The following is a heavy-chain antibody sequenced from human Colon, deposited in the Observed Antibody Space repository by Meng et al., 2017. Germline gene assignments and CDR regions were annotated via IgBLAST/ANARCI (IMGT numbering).Heavy chain of an antibody. D-gene: IGHD3-22*01. CDR2: IYYSGST. CDR1: GGSISSGDSY. V-gene: IGHV4-30-4*01. CDR3: ARGYYDSSGYGYWYFDL. J-gene: IGHJ2*01. Sequence: GPRLVNPSHTPPLDLTSSGGSISSGDSYWSWIRQPPGKGLEWIGYIYYSGSTYYNPSLKSRVTISVDTSKNQFSLKLSSVTAADTAVYYCARGYYDSSGYGYWYFDLWGRGTLVTVSS.